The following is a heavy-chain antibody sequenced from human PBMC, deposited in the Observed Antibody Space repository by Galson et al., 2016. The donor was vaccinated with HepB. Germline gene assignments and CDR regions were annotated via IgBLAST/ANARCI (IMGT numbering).Heavy chain of an antibody. Sequence: SVKVSCKASGYTFTGYCLHWVRQAPGQGLEWMGWINPNNGGTNYAQKFQGRVTMTRDTSISTAYMELSWLRSDDTALYYCTRDTRGLWGGAFDIWGQGAMVTVSS. CDR3: TRDTRGLWGGAFDI. J-gene: IGHJ3*02. V-gene: IGHV1-2*02. CDR2: INPNNGGT. D-gene: IGHD2-21*01. CDR1: GYTFTGYC.